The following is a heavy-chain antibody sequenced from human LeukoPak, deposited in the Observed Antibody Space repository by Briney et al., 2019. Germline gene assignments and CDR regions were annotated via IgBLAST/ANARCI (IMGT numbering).Heavy chain of an antibody. CDR1: GFTFDDYA. CDR2: ISWNSGSI. Sequence: PGGSLRLSCAASGFTFDDYAMHWVRQAPGKGLEWVSGISWNSGSIGYADSVKGRFTISRDNAKNSLYLQMNSLRAEDTALYYCAKGFMVRGVISGDWFDPWGQGTLVTVSS. D-gene: IGHD3-10*01. V-gene: IGHV3-9*01. CDR3: AKGFMVRGVISGDWFDP. J-gene: IGHJ5*02.